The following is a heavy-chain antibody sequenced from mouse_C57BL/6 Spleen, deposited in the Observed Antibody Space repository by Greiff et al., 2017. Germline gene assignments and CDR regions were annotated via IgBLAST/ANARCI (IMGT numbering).Heavy chain of an antibody. CDR1: GFTFSSYT. V-gene: IGHV5-9*01. J-gene: IGHJ1*03. CDR3: ARHICYSSSYWYFDV. D-gene: IGHD1-1*01. CDR2: ISGGGGNT. Sequence: EVQLVESGGGLVKPGGSLKLSCAASGFTFSSYTMSWVRQTPEKRLEWVATISGGGGNTYYPDSVKGRFTISRDNAKNTLYLQMSSLGSEDTALYYCARHICYSSSYWYFDVWGTGTTVTVSS.